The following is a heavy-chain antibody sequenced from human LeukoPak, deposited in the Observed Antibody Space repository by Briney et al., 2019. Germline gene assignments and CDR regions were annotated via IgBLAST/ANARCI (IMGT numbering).Heavy chain of an antibody. D-gene: IGHD6-13*01. V-gene: IGHV3-21*01. J-gene: IGHJ4*02. CDR1: GFTVSSNY. CDR3: ARGSAADFDY. CDR2: ISSSSSYI. Sequence: GGSLRLSCAASGFTVSSNYMSWVRQAPGKGLEWVSSISSSSSYIYYADSVKGRFTISRDNAKNSLYLQMNSLRPEDTAVYYCARGSAADFDYWGQGTLVTVSS.